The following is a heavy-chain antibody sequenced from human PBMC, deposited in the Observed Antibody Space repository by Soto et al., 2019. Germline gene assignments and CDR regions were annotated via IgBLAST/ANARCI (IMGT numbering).Heavy chain of an antibody. CDR1: GFTFSNYA. Sequence: EVLLVESGGNLVQPGGSLRLSCAASGFTFSNYALSWVRQAPGKGLEWVSAISGSGRDTYYGNSVKGRFTISRDNSKSTEYVQMDSLRAEGTAVDFCARSARAVLSTSPKGFDYWGQGSRVTVSP. CDR2: ISGSGRDT. D-gene: IGHD2-2*01. V-gene: IGHV3-23*04. CDR3: ARSARAVLSTSPKGFDY. J-gene: IGHJ4*02.